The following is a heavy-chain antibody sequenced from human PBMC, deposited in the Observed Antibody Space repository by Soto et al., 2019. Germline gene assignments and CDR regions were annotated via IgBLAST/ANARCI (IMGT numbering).Heavy chain of an antibody. Sequence: PGGSLRLSCAASGFTFSSYAMSWVRQAPGKGLEWVSAISGSGGSTYYADSVKGRFTISRDNSKNTLYLQVNSLRAEDTAVYYCARSSGSYWWEFDYWGQGTLVTVSS. J-gene: IGHJ4*02. CDR2: ISGSGGST. V-gene: IGHV3-23*01. CDR1: GFTFSSYA. D-gene: IGHD3-10*01. CDR3: ARSSGSYWWEFDY.